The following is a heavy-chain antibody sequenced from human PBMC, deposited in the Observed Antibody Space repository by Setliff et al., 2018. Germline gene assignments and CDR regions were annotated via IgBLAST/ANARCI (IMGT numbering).Heavy chain of an antibody. J-gene: IGHJ4*02. CDR3: ARGGCSSRWYDHGRGLDY. Sequence: GGFLRLSCAASGFTFRSYGMHWVRQAPGRGLEWVGYIPYDGSNQFYPDSLKGRFTIARDNSMNTRYLPMNSRGAEDSALYSCARGGCSSRWYDHGRGLDYWGQGTLVTVSS. CDR2: IPYDGSNQ. D-gene: IGHD6-19*01. CDR1: GFTFRSYG. V-gene: IGHV3-30*02.